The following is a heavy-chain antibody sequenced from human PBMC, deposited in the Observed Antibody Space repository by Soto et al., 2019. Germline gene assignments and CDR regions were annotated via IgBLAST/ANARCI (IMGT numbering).Heavy chain of an antibody. CDR1: GFTFRSYA. CDR3: AKALYGDYLFFDY. Sequence: VQLLESGGGLVQPGGSPRLSCAASGFTFRSYAMTWGRQAPGKGLEWVSAIGGSGGSTYYADSVKGRFTISRDNSKNTLYLQMNSLRAEDTAVYYCAKALYGDYLFFDYWGQGTLVTVSS. J-gene: IGHJ4*02. V-gene: IGHV3-23*01. D-gene: IGHD4-17*01. CDR2: IGGSGGST.